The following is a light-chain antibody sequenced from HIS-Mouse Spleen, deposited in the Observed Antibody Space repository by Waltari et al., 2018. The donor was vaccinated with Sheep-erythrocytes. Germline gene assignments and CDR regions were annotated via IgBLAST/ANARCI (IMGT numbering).Light chain of an antibody. Sequence: DIQMTQSPSSLSASVGDRVTITCRASQSISSYLNWYQQKPGKAPKLLIYAASSLQSGVPARFSGSGSGTDFTLTISRLQPEEFATYYCQQSYSTPQFTFGPGTKVDIK. J-gene: IGKJ3*01. CDR1: QSISSY. CDR2: AAS. V-gene: IGKV1-39*01. CDR3: QQSYSTPQFT.